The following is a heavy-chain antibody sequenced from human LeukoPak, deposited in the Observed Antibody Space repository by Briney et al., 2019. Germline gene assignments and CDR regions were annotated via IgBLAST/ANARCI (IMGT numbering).Heavy chain of an antibody. CDR2: ISSSSYI. CDR1: GFIFSSYS. D-gene: IGHD3-10*01. V-gene: IGHV3-21*01. CDR3: ARDFYGSGSYYNYNYFDY. Sequence: GGSLRLSCAASGFIFSSYSMNWVRQAPGKGLEWVSSISSSSYIYYADSVKGRFTISRDNAKNSLYLQMNSLRAEDTAVYYCARDFYGSGSYYNYNYFDYWGQGTLVTVSS. J-gene: IGHJ4*02.